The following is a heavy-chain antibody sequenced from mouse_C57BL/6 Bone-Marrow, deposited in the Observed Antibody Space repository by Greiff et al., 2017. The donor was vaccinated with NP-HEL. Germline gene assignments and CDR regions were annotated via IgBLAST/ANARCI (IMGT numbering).Heavy chain of an antibody. CDR3: ARGYGSSDYYAMDY. V-gene: IGHV1-50*01. J-gene: IGHJ4*01. CDR2: IDPSDSYT. Sequence: VQLQQPGAELVKPGASVKLSCKASGYTFTSYWMQWVKQRPGQGLEWIGEIDPSDSYTNYNQKFKGKATLTVDTSSSTAYMQLSSLTSEDSAVYYCARGYGSSDYYAMDYWGQGTSVTVSS. D-gene: IGHD1-1*01. CDR1: GYTFTSYW.